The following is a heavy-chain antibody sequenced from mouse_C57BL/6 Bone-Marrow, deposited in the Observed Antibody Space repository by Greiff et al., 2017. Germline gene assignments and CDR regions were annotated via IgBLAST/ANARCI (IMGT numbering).Heavy chain of an antibody. Sequence: VQLQQPGAELVKPGASVTLSCKASGYTFTSYWMHWVKQRPGQGLEWIGMIHPNSGSTNYNEKFKSKATLTVDKSSSTAYMQLSSLTSEDSAVYYCARVKSHYYGSRYYFDYWGQGTTLTVSS. CDR2: IHPNSGST. V-gene: IGHV1-64*01. D-gene: IGHD1-1*01. J-gene: IGHJ2*01. CDR1: GYTFTSYW. CDR3: ARVKSHYYGSRYYFDY.